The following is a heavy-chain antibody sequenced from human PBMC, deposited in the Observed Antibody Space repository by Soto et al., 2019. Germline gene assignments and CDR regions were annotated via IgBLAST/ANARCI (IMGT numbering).Heavy chain of an antibody. D-gene: IGHD6-13*01. Sequence: ASVKVSCKASGYTFTSYGISWVRQAPGQGLVWMGWISAYNGNTNYAQKLQGRVTMTTDTSTSTAYLELRSLISDDTAVYYCARDLSAADTYYYYYYMDVWGKGTTVTVSS. V-gene: IGHV1-18*01. CDR3: ARDLSAADTYYYYYYMDV. J-gene: IGHJ6*03. CDR1: GYTFTSYG. CDR2: ISAYNGNT.